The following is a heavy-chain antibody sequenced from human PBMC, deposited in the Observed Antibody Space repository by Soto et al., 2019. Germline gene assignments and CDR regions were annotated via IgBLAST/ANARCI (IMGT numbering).Heavy chain of an antibody. CDR3: ARDGGTAGMDV. V-gene: IGHV1-58*01. Sequence: SVKVSCKASGFTFTSSAVQWVRQARGQRLEWIGWIVVGSGNTNYAQKFQERVTITRDMSTSTAYMELRSLRSDGTAVDYCARDGGTAGMDVWGQGTTVTVSS. J-gene: IGHJ6*02. D-gene: IGHD1-26*01. CDR2: IVVGSGNT. CDR1: GFTFTSSA.